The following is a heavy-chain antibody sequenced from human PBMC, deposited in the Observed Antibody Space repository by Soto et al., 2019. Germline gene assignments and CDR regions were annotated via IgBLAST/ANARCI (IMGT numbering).Heavy chain of an antibody. CDR2: ISGSGGST. J-gene: IGHJ5*02. CDR1: GFTFSSYA. CDR3: AKFLTPRRLPSITMAGGWFDP. D-gene: IGHD3-10*01. Sequence: GGSLRLSCAASGFTFSSYAMSWVRQAPGKGLEWVSAISGSGGSTYYADSVKGRFTISRDKSKNTLYLQMNSLRAEDTAVYYCAKFLTPRRLPSITMAGGWFDPWGQGTLVTVSS. V-gene: IGHV3-23*01.